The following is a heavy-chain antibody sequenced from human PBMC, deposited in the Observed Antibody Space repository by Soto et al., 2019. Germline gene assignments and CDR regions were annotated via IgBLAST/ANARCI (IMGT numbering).Heavy chain of an antibody. CDR1: GGSISSGGYY. CDR2: IHYSGST. Sequence: QVQLQESGPGLVKPSQTLSLTCTVSGGSISSGGYYWSWIRQHPGKGLEWIGYIHYSGSTYYNPSLKGRFTISVATSKNQFPLKLSSVTAADTAVYSCARGTYYNWFDPWGQGTLVTVSS. D-gene: IGHD3-10*01. V-gene: IGHV4-31*03. CDR3: ARGTYYNWFDP. J-gene: IGHJ5*02.